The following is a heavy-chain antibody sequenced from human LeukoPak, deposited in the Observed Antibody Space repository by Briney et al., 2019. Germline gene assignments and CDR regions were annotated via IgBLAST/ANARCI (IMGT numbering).Heavy chain of an antibody. CDR1: GFTFSSYA. D-gene: IGHD6-19*01. J-gene: IGHJ4*02. V-gene: IGHV3-30-3*01. CDR2: ISYDGGNK. CDR3: SVAGKGTEYYFDY. Sequence: GRSLRLSCAASGFTFSSYAMHWVRQAPGKGLEWVAVISYDGGNKYYADSVKGRFTISRDNSKNTLYLQMNSLRAEDTAVYYCSVAGKGTEYYFDYWGQGTLVTVSS.